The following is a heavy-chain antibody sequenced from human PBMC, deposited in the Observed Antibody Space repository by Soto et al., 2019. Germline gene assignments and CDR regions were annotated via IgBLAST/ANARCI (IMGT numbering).Heavy chain of an antibody. J-gene: IGHJ4*02. CDR2: ISSSSSYI. Sequence: GGSLRLSCAASGFTFSSYSMNWVRQAPGKGLEWVSSISSSSSYIYYADSVKGRFTISRDNAKNSLYLQMNSLRAEDTAVYYCARGTSSSGYYYDYWGQGTLVTVSS. CDR3: ARGTSSSGYYYDY. D-gene: IGHD3-22*01. CDR1: GFTFSSYS. V-gene: IGHV3-21*01.